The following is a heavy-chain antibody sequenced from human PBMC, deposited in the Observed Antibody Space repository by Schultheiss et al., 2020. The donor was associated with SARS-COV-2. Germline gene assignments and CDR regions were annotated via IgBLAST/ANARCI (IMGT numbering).Heavy chain of an antibody. CDR2: IWYDGSNK. J-gene: IGHJ4*02. D-gene: IGHD1-14*01. V-gene: IGHV3-33*08. Sequence: GGSLRLSCAASGFTFSSYAMHWVRQAPGKGLEWVAVIWYDGSNKYYADSVKGRFTISRDNSKNTLYLQMNSLRAEDTAVYYCARAADHYYFDYWGQGTLVTVSS. CDR1: GFTFSSYA. CDR3: ARAADHYYFDY.